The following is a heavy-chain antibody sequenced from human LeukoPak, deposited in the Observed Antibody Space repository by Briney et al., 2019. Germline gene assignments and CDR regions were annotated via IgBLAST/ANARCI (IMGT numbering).Heavy chain of an antibody. CDR3: ARDDCSTTPCYAY. J-gene: IGHJ4*02. Sequence: GSLRLSCAASGFTFSTYWMHWVRQAPGKGLVWVSRFNSDGRSTHYADSVKGRFTISRDISKNTVYLQMNGLKAEDTAVYYCARDDCSTTPCYAYWGQGTLVTVSS. V-gene: IGHV3-74*01. D-gene: IGHD2-2*01. CDR1: GFTFSTYW. CDR2: FNSDGRST.